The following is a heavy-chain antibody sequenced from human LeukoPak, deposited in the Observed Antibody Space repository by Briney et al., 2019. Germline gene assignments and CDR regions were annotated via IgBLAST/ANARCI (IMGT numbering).Heavy chain of an antibody. J-gene: IGHJ5*02. Sequence: PSETLSLTCAVYGGSFSGYYWSWIRQPPGKGLEWIGEINHSGGTNYNPSLKSRVTISVDTSKNQFSLKLSSVTAADTAVYYCARGRYYYGSGSSGNWFDPWGQGTLVTVSS. CDR1: GGSFSGYY. V-gene: IGHV4-34*01. CDR3: ARGRYYYGSGSSGNWFDP. CDR2: INHSGGT. D-gene: IGHD3-10*01.